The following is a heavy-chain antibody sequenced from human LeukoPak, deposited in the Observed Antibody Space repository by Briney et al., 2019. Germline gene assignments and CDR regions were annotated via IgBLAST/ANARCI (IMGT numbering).Heavy chain of an antibody. V-gene: IGHV3-7*01. D-gene: IGHD3-3*01. CDR2: IKQDGSEK. Sequence: PGGSLRLSCAASALTFSSYWMSWVRQAPGKGLERVAIIKQDGSEKYYVDSVKGRFTISRDNAKSSLYLQMNSLRAEDTAVYYCARLREIPVFGVVTKSTSYFDYWGQGTLVTVSS. J-gene: IGHJ4*02. CDR1: ALTFSSYW. CDR3: ARLREIPVFGVVTKSTSYFDY.